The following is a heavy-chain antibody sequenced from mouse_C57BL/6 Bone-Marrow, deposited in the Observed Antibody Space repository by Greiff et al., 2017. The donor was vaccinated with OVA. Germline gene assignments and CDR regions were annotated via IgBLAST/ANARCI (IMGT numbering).Heavy chain of an antibody. CDR2: IDPSDSYT. J-gene: IGHJ2*01. CDR3: ARLASSGYVFDY. Sequence: QVQLQQSGAELVRPGTSVKLSCKASVYTFTSYWMHWVKQRPGQGLEWIGVIDPSDSYTNYNQKFKGKATLTVDTSSSTAYMQLSSLTSEDSAVYYCARLASSGYVFDYWGQGTTLTVSS. CDR1: VYTFTSYW. D-gene: IGHD3-2*02. V-gene: IGHV1-59*01.